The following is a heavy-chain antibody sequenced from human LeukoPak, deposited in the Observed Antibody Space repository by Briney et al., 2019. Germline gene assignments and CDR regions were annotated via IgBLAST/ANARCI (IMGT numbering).Heavy chain of an antibody. CDR2: ISSSSSYT. D-gene: IGHD2-15*01. CDR1: GFTFSDYY. Sequence: PGGSLRLSCAASGFTFSDYYMSWIREAPGKGLEWVSYISSSSSYTNYADSVKGRFTISRDNAKNSLYLRMNSLRAEDTAVYYCARAIDCSGGSCYGAGYYYGMDVWGQGTTVTVSS. J-gene: IGHJ6*02. V-gene: IGHV3-11*05. CDR3: ARAIDCSGGSCYGAGYYYGMDV.